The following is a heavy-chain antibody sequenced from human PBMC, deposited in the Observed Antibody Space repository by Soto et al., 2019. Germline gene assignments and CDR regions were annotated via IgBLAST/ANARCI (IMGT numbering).Heavy chain of an antibody. D-gene: IGHD2-21*02. CDR1: GYTFTGYY. CDR3: ARSIVVVTALDY. J-gene: IGHJ4*02. Sequence: ASVKVSCKASGYTFTGYYVHWVRQAPGQRLEWMGWINAGNGDTKYAQKFQGRVTMTRDTSASTAYMELSSLRSEDTAVYYCARSIVVVTALDYWGQGTLVTVSS. CDR2: INAGNGDT. V-gene: IGHV1-3*01.